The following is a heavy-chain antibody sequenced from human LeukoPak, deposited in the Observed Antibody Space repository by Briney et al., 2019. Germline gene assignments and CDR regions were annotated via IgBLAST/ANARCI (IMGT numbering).Heavy chain of an antibody. CDR2: IYYTTNP. J-gene: IGHJ5*02. Sequence: PSETLSLTCSVSGGSIRNYFWSWIRLPPGKGLEWIGNIYYTTNPNYSPSLASRVTISVDTSKNQLSLNLNSVSAADTAIYYCARDRNYFDAWGQGTRVTVSS. D-gene: IGHD4-11*01. CDR3: ARDRNYFDA. V-gene: IGHV4-59*01. CDR1: GGSIRNYF.